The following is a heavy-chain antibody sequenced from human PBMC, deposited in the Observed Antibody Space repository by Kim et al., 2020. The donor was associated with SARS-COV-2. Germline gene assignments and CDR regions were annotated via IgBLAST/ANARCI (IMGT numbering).Heavy chain of an antibody. CDR3: ARGPTWGL. Sequence: GSERYYEDSVKGRFTISRDNAKSSVFLQMNSLRSEDTAVYYCARGPTWGLWGQGTMVTVSS. D-gene: IGHD3-16*01. V-gene: IGHV3-7*01. CDR2: GSER. J-gene: IGHJ3*01.